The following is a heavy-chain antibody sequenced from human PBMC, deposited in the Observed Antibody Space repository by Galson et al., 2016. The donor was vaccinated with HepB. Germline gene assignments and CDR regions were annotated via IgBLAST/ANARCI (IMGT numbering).Heavy chain of an antibody. CDR2: LSGTVGST. V-gene: IGHV3-23*01. Sequence: SLRLSCAASGFTFSSYALSCVRQAPGNGLAFVSTLSGTVGSTYYADSVKGRFTLSRDNSQNTLYLQMNSLRAEDTAVYYCASMTGTTPGGYWGQGTLVTVSS. CDR3: ASMTGTTPGGY. CDR1: GFTFSSYA. D-gene: IGHD1-20*01. J-gene: IGHJ4*02.